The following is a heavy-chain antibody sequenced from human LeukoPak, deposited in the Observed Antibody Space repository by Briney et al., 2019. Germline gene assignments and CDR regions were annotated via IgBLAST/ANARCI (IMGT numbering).Heavy chain of an antibody. Sequence: GESLKISCKGSGYSFTSYWIGWVRQMPGKGLEWMGIIQPGDGDTRYSPSFQGQVTISADKSISTAYLQWSSLKASDTAMYYCARRRDLYSGSYYPFDYWGQGTLVTVSS. CDR2: IQPGDGDT. V-gene: IGHV5-51*01. CDR1: GYSFTSYW. J-gene: IGHJ4*02. CDR3: ARRRDLYSGSYYPFDY. D-gene: IGHD1-26*01.